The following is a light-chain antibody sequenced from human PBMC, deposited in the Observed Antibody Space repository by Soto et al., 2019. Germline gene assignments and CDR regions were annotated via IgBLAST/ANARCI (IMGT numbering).Light chain of an antibody. J-gene: IGKJ3*01. CDR1: QSVSSSY. CDR2: GAS. CDR3: QQYYSIPFT. V-gene: IGKV3-20*01. Sequence: EIVLTQSPGTLSLSPGERATLSCRASQSVSSSYLAWYQQKPGQAPRLLIYGASSRATGIPDRFSGSGSGTDFTLTISSLQAEDVAVYYCQQYYSIPFTFGPGTKVDIK.